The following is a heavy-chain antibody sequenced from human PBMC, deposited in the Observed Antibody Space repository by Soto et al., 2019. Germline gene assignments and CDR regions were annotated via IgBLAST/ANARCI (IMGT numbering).Heavy chain of an antibody. Sequence: QVQLVESGGGVVQPGRSLRLSCAASGFTFNRYGMHWVRQAPGKGLEWVALISYDGNNKYYIDSVKGRFTISRDSSKNTLYLQMSNLRAEDTAVYYCAKDPYTSLEWLLPDYWGQGILVTVSS. V-gene: IGHV3-30*18. CDR2: ISYDGNNK. D-gene: IGHD3-3*01. J-gene: IGHJ4*02. CDR3: AKDPYTSLEWLLPDY. CDR1: GFTFNRYG.